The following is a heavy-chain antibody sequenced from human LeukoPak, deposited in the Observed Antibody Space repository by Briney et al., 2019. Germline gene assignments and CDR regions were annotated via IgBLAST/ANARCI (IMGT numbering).Heavy chain of an antibody. D-gene: IGHD6-13*01. J-gene: IGHJ6*03. Sequence: GESLKISCQASGYTFAKYWIGWVRQMPGKGLEWMGIIYPGDSDTRYSPSFQGQVTISADKSISTAYLQWSSLKASDTAMYYCARRIAAAGTLGYYYYYMDVWGKGTTVTVSS. CDR3: ARRIAAAGTLGYYYYYMDV. V-gene: IGHV5-51*01. CDR1: GYTFAKYW. CDR2: IYPGDSDT.